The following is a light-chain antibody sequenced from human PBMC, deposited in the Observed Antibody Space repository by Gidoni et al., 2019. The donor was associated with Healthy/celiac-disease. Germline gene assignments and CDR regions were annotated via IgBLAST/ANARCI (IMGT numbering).Light chain of an antibody. CDR1: QSISSY. CDR2: AAS. Sequence: DIQMTQSPSSLSASVGDRVTITCRASQSISSYLNWYQQKPGKAPKLLIYAASSLQSGVPSRFSGSGSGTDFTLTISSLQPEDFATYYCQQSYSTPWTFXQXTMVXIK. CDR3: QQSYSTPWT. J-gene: IGKJ1*01. V-gene: IGKV1-39*01.